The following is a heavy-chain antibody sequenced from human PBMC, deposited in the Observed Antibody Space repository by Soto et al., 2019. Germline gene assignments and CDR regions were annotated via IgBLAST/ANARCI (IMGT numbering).Heavy chain of an antibody. Sequence: EVQLVESGGGLVKPGGSLRLSCAASGVTFTNAWMNWVRQAPGKGLEWVGRIKSTTDGGTPDYAATVKGRFTISSDDSESTRYRQMNSLKTEDTAVYYCTAAYGDYASDYGCQGTLVTVSS. CDR2: IKSTTDGGTP. CDR3: TAAYGDYASDY. J-gene: IGHJ4*02. V-gene: IGHV3-15*01. CDR1: GVTFTNAW. D-gene: IGHD4-17*01.